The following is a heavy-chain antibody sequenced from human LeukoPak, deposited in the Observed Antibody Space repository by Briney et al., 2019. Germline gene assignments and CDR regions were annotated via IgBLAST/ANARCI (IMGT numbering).Heavy chain of an antibody. V-gene: IGHV4-39*01. J-gene: IGHJ6*03. CDR3: ASLGSRGYSYARDYYYYMDV. D-gene: IGHD5-18*01. CDR1: GGSISSSSYY. Sequence: SETLSLTCTVSGGSISSSSYYWGWIRQPPGKGLEWIGSIYYSGSTYYNPSLKSRVTISVDTSKNQFSLKLSSVTDADTAVYYCASLGSRGYSYARDYYYYMDVWGKGTTVTVSS. CDR2: IYYSGST.